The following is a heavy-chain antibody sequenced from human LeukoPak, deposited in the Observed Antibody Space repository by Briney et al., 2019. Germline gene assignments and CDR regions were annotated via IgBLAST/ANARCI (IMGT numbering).Heavy chain of an antibody. CDR1: GGTFSSYA. V-gene: IGHV1-3*01. Sequence: AASVKVSCKASGGTFSSYAISWVRQAPGQGLEWMGWINAGNGNTKYSQKFQGRVTITRDTSASTAYMELSSLRSEDTAVYYCARDLHNYYDSNGMGYWGQGTLVTVSS. D-gene: IGHD3-22*01. CDR3: ARDLHNYYDSNGMGY. J-gene: IGHJ4*02. CDR2: INAGNGNT.